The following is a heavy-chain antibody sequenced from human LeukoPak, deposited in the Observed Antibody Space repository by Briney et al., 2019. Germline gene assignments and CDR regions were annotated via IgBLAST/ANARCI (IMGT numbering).Heavy chain of an antibody. J-gene: IGHJ3*02. CDR3: ARRRNSSGWHDAFDI. V-gene: IGHV3-30-3*01. D-gene: IGHD6-19*01. CDR1: GFTFSSYA. Sequence: GGSLRLSCAASGFTFSSYAMPWVRQAPGKGLEWVAVISYDGSTKYNADPVKGGSTFFKTNTKNMLHLQMNSRRAEDTAVYYCARRRNSSGWHDAFDIWGQGTIVTVSS. CDR2: ISYDGSTK.